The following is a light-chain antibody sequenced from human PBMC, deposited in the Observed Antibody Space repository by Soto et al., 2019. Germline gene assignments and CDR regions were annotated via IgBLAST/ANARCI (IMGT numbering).Light chain of an antibody. V-gene: IGKV1-5*01. CDR2: DAS. Sequence: DIQMTHSPSTLSASVGDRVTITCRASQSISSWWAWYQQKPGYAPKLLIYDASRLERGVPSSFSGSGSGTEFTLTISSLQPDDFATYYCQQYNSYPWTFGQGTKVEIK. J-gene: IGKJ1*01. CDR3: QQYNSYPWT. CDR1: QSISSW.